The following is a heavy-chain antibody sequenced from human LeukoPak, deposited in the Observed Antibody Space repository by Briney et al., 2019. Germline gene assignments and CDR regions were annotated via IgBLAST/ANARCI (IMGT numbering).Heavy chain of an antibody. CDR3: AISRGIAARPHYYYGMDV. Sequence: NPSETLSLTCAVYGGSFSGYYWSWIRQPPGKGLEWIGEINHSGSTNYNPSLKSRVTISVDTSKNQFSLKLSSVTAADTAVYYCAISRGIAARPHYYYGMDVWGQGTTVTVSS. J-gene: IGHJ6*02. CDR2: INHSGST. D-gene: IGHD6-6*01. V-gene: IGHV4-34*01. CDR1: GGSFSGYY.